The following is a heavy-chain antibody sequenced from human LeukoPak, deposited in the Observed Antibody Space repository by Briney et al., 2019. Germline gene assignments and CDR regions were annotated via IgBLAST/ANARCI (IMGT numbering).Heavy chain of an antibody. J-gene: IGHJ4*02. D-gene: IGHD6-6*01. V-gene: IGHV3-74*01. CDR2: ISPTGSTT. CDR1: GFSFSGHW. Sequence: GGSLRLSCTASGFSFSGHWMHWARQLPGKGLVWVSRISPTGSTTSYADSVEGRFTVSRDNAKNTLYLQVNNLRAEDTAVYYCARGPNSNWSGLDFWGQGTLLTVSS. CDR3: ARGPNSNWSGLDF.